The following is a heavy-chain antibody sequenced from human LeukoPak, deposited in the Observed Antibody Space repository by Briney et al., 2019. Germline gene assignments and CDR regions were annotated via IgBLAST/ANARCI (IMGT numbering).Heavy chain of an antibody. CDR2: INPNSGVT. CDR1: GYTFSDYY. D-gene: IGHD5-18*01. J-gene: IGHJ4*02. V-gene: IGHV1-2*02. Sequence: EASVKVSCKTSGYTFSDYYMHWVRQAPGQGLEWMGWINPNSGVTIYAQRFQGRVTLTRDTSISTAYMELKSLRSDDTAVYYCARDLNDYCATTNCFTATDVDTTVVDNWGQRTLVTVSS. CDR3: ARDLNDYCATTNCFTATDVDTTVVDN.